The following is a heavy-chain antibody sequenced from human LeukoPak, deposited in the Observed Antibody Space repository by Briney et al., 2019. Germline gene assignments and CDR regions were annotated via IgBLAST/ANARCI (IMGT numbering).Heavy chain of an antibody. Sequence: ASVKVSCKASGYTFTSYGISWVRQAPGQGLEWMGWISAYNGNTNYAQKLQGRVTMTTDTSTSTAYMELRSLRSDDTAVYYCARALYCSSTSCSPYYYGMDVWGQGTTVTVSS. CDR1: GYTFTSYG. CDR2: ISAYNGNT. J-gene: IGHJ6*02. CDR3: ARALYCSSTSCSPYYYGMDV. V-gene: IGHV1-18*01. D-gene: IGHD2-2*01.